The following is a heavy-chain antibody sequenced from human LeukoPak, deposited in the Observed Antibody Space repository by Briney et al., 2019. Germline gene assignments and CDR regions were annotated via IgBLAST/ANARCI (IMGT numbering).Heavy chain of an antibody. Sequence: ASVKVSCKASGYTFTSYYMHWVRQAPGQRLEWMGIINPSGGSTSYAQKFQGRVTMTRDMSTSTVYMELSSPRSEDTAVYYCARVGIGELIRHYFDYWGQGTLVTVSS. CDR2: INPSGGST. CDR3: ARVGIGELIRHYFDY. J-gene: IGHJ4*02. D-gene: IGHD3-10*01. V-gene: IGHV1-46*01. CDR1: GYTFTSYY.